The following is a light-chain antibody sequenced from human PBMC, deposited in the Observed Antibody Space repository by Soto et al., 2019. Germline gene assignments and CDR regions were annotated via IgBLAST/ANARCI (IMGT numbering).Light chain of an antibody. CDR2: EVS. J-gene: IGLJ3*02. CDR1: SSDIGGYNF. Sequence: QSVLTQPASVSGSPGQSITISCTGTSSDIGGYNFVSWYQQHPGKAPKLMVFEVSNRPSGVSNRFSGSKSGNTASLTISGLQAEDEADCYCSSYTSSSTGVFGGGTKVTVL. CDR3: SSYTSSSTGV. V-gene: IGLV2-14*01.